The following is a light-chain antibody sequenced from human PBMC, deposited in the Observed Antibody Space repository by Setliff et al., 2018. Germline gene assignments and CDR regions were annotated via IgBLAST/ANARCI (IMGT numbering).Light chain of an antibody. CDR2: EVT. Sequence: QSVLTQPASVSGSPGQSITISCTGTSNDIGYYNFVSWYQQYPGKHPKLLIYEVTNRPSGVSNRFSGSKSGNTASLTISGLQAEDEADYYCNSYTGTTTPDVFGTGTKGTVL. V-gene: IGLV2-14*03. CDR1: SNDIGYYNF. J-gene: IGLJ1*01. CDR3: NSYTGTTTPDV.